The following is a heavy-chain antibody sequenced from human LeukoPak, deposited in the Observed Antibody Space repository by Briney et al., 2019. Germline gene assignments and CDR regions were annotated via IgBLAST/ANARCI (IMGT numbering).Heavy chain of an antibody. V-gene: IGHV3-23*01. Sequence: GGSLRLSCAASGFTFSSYGMSWVRQAPGKGLEWVSAISGSGGSTYYADSVKGRFTISRDNSKNTLYLQMNSLRAEDTAVYYCAKRDIVVVPDVLRRHYYYYMDVWGKGTSVTISS. D-gene: IGHD2-2*01. CDR3: AKRDIVVVPDVLRRHYYYYMDV. CDR1: GFTFSSYG. CDR2: ISGSGGST. J-gene: IGHJ6*03.